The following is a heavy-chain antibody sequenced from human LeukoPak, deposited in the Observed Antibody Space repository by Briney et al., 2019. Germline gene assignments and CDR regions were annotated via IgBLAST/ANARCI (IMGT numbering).Heavy chain of an antibody. Sequence: ASVKVSCKASGYTFTSYYMHWVRQAPGQGLEWMGIINPSGGSTGYAQKFQGRVTMTRDTSTSTVYMELSSLRSEDTAVYYCAREGQGTLTSGSPPFDYWGQGTLDTVSS. CDR3: AREGQGTLTSGSPPFDY. CDR1: GYTFTSYY. J-gene: IGHJ4*02. V-gene: IGHV1-46*01. D-gene: IGHD1-26*01. CDR2: INPSGGST.